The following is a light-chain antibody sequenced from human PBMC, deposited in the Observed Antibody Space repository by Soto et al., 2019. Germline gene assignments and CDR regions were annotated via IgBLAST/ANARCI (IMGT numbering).Light chain of an antibody. CDR3: QQSYSAPFT. J-gene: IGKJ3*01. Sequence: DIQMTQSPSSLSASVGDRVTITCRASQSISSYLNWYQQKPGKAPNLLIYAASSLQSGVPSRFSVSGSGTGFTLTISSLEPEDFASYYCQQSYSAPFTFGPGTKVDIK. CDR2: AAS. V-gene: IGKV1-39*01. CDR1: QSISSY.